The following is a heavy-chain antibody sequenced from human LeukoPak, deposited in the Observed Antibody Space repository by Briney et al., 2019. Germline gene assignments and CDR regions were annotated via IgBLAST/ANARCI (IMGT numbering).Heavy chain of an antibody. D-gene: IGHD1-26*01. Sequence: GESLKISCKGSGYSFTSYWIGWVRQMPGKGLEWMGIIYPGDSDTRYSPSFQGQVTISADKSISTAYLQWSSLKASDTAMYYCVRHSGIVGALYGMDVWGQGTTVTVSS. V-gene: IGHV5-51*01. CDR1: GYSFTSYW. CDR3: VRHSGIVGALYGMDV. CDR2: IYPGDSDT. J-gene: IGHJ6*02.